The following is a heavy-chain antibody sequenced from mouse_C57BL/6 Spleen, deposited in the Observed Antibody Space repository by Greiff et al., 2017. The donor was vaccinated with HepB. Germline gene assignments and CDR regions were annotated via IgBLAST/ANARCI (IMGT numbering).Heavy chain of an antibody. V-gene: IGHV1-19*01. CDR3: ARSLIQRGNFDY. J-gene: IGHJ2*01. Sequence: VQLKQSGPVLVKPGASVKMSCKASGYTFTDYYMNWVKQSHGKSLEWIGVINPYNGGTSYNQKFKGKATLTVDKSSSTAYMELNSLTSEDSAVYYCARSLIQRGNFDYCCQGTTLTVSS. CDR2: INPYNGGT. CDR1: GYTFTDYY.